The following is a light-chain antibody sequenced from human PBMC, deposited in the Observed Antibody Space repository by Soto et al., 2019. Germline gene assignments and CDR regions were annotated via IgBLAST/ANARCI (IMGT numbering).Light chain of an antibody. J-gene: IGLJ1*01. Sequence: QSALTQPASVSGSPGQSVTISCTGTSSDVGTDNLVSWYQQYPDKAPKLMIYGATKRPSGVPNRFSGSKSGNTASLTISGLQAADEADYYCSSSTTSSTRVFGTGTKLTVL. CDR1: SSDVGTDNL. V-gene: IGLV2-14*02. CDR3: SSSTTSSTRV. CDR2: GAT.